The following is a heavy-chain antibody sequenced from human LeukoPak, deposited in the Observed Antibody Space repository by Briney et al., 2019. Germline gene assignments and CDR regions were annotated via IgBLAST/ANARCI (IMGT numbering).Heavy chain of an antibody. D-gene: IGHD5-24*01. CDR3: ARGDGYNFFDS. J-gene: IGHJ4*02. CDR1: GFTVSRNY. CDR2: IYIDGNT. Sequence: GGSLRPSSAASGFTVSRNYMSWVRQAPGKGLEWVSVIYIDGNTYYADSVRGRFTISRDDSKNTVYLQMNSLRAEDTAVYYCARGDGYNFFDSWGQGTLVTVSS. V-gene: IGHV3-66*01.